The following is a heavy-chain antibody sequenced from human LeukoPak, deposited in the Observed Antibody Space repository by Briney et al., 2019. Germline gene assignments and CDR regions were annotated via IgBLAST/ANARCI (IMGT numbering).Heavy chain of an antibody. J-gene: IGHJ5*02. CDR2: INPNSGGT. CDR1: GYTFTGYY. D-gene: IGHD1-26*01. Sequence: GASVKVSCKASGYTFTGYYMHWVRQAPGQGLEWMGWINPNSGGTNYAQKFQGRVTMTRDTSISTAYMEPSRLRSDDTAVYYCARGGGGKGATYDWFDPWGQGTLVTVSS. V-gene: IGHV1-2*02. CDR3: ARGGGGKGATYDWFDP.